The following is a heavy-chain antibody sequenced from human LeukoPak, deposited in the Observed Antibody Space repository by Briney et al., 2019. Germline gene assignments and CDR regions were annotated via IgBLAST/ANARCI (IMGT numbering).Heavy chain of an antibody. J-gene: IGHJ5*02. CDR1: GYTFTSYG. CDR3: ARGRGDYVWGSYSWFDP. Sequence: ASVKVSCKASGYTFTSYGISWVRQAPGQGLEWMGWISAYNGNTNYAQKLQGRVTMTTDTSTSTAYTELRSLRSDDTAVYYCARGRGDYVWGSYSWFDPWGQGTLVTVSS. CDR2: ISAYNGNT. D-gene: IGHD3-16*01. V-gene: IGHV1-18*01.